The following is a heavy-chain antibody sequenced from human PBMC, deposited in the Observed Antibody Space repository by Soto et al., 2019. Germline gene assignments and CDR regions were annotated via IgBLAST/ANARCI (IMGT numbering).Heavy chain of an antibody. CDR1: GFNFPTFW. J-gene: IGHJ6*02. D-gene: IGHD4-4*01. CDR2: IYPGDSDT. V-gene: IGHV5-51*01. Sequence: PGESLKISCKHSGFNFPTFWIAWVRQMPGKGLEWMGTIYPGDSDTRYSPSFQGQVTISADKSISTAYLQWSSLKASDTAMYYCARSETVTTVYGMDVWGQGTTVTVSS. CDR3: ARSETVTTVYGMDV.